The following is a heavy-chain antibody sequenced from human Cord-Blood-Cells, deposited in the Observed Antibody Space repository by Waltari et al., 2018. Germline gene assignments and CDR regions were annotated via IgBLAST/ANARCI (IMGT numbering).Heavy chain of an antibody. Sequence: EVQLVESGGGLVQPGGSLRLSCAASGFTFSSYWMSWVRQAPGKGLEWVANIKQDGSEKYYVDSVKGRFTISRDNAKNSLYLQMNSLRAEDTAVYYCARVPSSSRIAVAQLGYYFDYWGQGTLVTVSS. V-gene: IGHV3-7*01. CDR1: GFTFSSYW. J-gene: IGHJ4*02. CDR3: ARVPSSSRIAVAQLGYYFDY. CDR2: IKQDGSEK. D-gene: IGHD6-19*01.